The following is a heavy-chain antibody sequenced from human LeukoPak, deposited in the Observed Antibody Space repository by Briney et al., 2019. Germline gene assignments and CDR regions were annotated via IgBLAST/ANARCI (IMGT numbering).Heavy chain of an antibody. CDR1: GFMFSKSW. J-gene: IGHJ4*02. CDR2: IYNDGSTT. CDR3: ARFPTGAAATDY. V-gene: IGHV3-74*01. Sequence: PGGSLRLSCAASGFMFSKSWMHWVRQVPGKGLVWVARIYNDGSTTNYADSVKGRFTISRDNAKNSLYLQMNSLRAEDTAVYYCARFPTGAAATDYWGQGTLVTVSS. D-gene: IGHD6-13*01.